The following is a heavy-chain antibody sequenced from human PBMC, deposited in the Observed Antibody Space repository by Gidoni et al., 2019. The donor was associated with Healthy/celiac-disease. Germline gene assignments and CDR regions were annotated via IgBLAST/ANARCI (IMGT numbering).Heavy chain of an antibody. D-gene: IGHD3-3*01. Sequence: EVQLLESGGGLVQPGGSLRVSCAASGFTFSSYAMSWVRQAPGKGLEWVSAISGSRGSTYYADSVKGRFTITRDNSKNTLYLQMNSLRAEDTAVYYCANHYDFWSCYYHPPFDYWGQGTLVTVSS. CDR1: GFTFSSYA. V-gene: IGHV3-23*01. CDR2: ISGSRGST. CDR3: ANHYDFWSCYYHPPFDY. J-gene: IGHJ4*02.